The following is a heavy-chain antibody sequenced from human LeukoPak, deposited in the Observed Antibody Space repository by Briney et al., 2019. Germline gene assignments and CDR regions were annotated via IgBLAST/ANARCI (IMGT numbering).Heavy chain of an antibody. V-gene: IGHV4-39*07. J-gene: IGHJ6*03. CDR3: ARAVGSGSFQTYYHMDV. D-gene: IGHD3-10*01. Sequence: PSETLSLTCTVSGGSITSSGYYWGWIRQPPGKGLEWIGNIYHSGSTYYNPSLKSRVSISVDTSKNHFSLKLSSVTAADTAVYYCARAVGSGSFQTYYHMDVWGKGTTVTISS. CDR1: GGSITSSGYY. CDR2: IYHSGST.